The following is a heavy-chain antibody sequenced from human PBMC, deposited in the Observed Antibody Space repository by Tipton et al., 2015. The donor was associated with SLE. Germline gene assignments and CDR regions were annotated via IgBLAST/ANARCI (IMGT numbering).Heavy chain of an antibody. J-gene: IGHJ6*03. CDR2: INHSGGT. CDR3: ARAPGLDRDYYYYYYMDV. D-gene: IGHD3/OR15-3a*01. CDR1: GGSFSGYY. Sequence: TLSVTCAVYGGSFSGYYWSWIRQPPGKGLEWIGEINHSGGTNYNPSLKSRVTISVDTSKNQFSLKLSSVTAADTAVYYCARAPGLDRDYYYYYYMDVWGKGTTVTVSS. V-gene: IGHV4-34*01.